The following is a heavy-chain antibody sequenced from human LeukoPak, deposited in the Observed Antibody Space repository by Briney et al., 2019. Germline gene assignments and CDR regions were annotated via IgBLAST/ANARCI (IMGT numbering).Heavy chain of an antibody. CDR3: AKGHYYDSSGYYYRGSYFDY. CDR2: IKQDGSEK. V-gene: IGHV3-7*03. CDR1: GFTFSSYW. J-gene: IGHJ4*02. Sequence: GGSLRLSCAASGFTFSSYWMSWVRQAPGKGLEWVANIKQDGSEKYYVDSVKGRFTISRDNAKNSLYLQMNSLRAEDTALYYCAKGHYYDSSGYYYRGSYFDYWGQGTLVTVSS. D-gene: IGHD3-22*01.